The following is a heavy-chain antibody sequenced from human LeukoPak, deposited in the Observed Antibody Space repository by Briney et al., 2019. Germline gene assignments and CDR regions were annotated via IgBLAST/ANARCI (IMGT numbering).Heavy chain of an antibody. J-gene: IGHJ4*02. CDR1: GFTFSNAW. D-gene: IGHD1-26*01. V-gene: IGHV3-23*01. Sequence: GGSLRLSCAASGFTFSNAWMSWVRQAPGKGLEWVSAISGSGGSTYYADSVKGRFTISRDNSKNTLYLQMNSLRAEDTAVYYCARATYSGSSDYWGQGTLVTVSS. CDR3: ARATYSGSSDY. CDR2: ISGSGGST.